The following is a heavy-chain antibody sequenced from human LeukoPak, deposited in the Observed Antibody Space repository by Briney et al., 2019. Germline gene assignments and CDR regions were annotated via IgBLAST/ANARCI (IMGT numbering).Heavy chain of an antibody. V-gene: IGHV4-30-2*01. D-gene: IGHD3-22*01. CDR2: IYHSGST. CDR1: GGSISSGGYS. Sequence: PSQILSLTCAVSGGSISSGGYSWSWIRQPPGKGLEWIGYIYHSGSTYYNPSLKSRVTISVDRSKNQFSLKLSSVTAADTAVYYCARSYYDSSGYPPEYFQHWGQGTLVTVSS. CDR3: ARSYYDSSGYPPEYFQH. J-gene: IGHJ1*01.